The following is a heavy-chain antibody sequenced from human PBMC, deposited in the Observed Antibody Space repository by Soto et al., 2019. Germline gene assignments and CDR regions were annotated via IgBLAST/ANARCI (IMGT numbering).Heavy chain of an antibody. CDR1: GFTVSSNY. J-gene: IGHJ4*02. CDR2: IYSGGST. Sequence: GGSLRLSCAASGFTVSSNYMSWVRQAPGKGLEWVSVIYSGGSTYYADSVKGRFTISRDNSKNTLYLQMNSLRAEDTAVYYCARTENVVVVAATNWGQGTLVTVSS. CDR3: ARTENVVVVAATN. V-gene: IGHV3-66*01. D-gene: IGHD2-15*01.